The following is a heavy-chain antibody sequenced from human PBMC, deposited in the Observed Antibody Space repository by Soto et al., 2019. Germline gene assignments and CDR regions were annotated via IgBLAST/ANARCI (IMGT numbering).Heavy chain of an antibody. D-gene: IGHD2-2*01. V-gene: IGHV3-74*01. CDR2: INSDGSNI. J-gene: IGHJ6*02. CDR1: GFTFSSHW. Sequence: PGGSLRLSCAASGFTFSSHWMHWVRQAPEKGLVWVSRINSDGSNINYADSVKGRFTISRDNSKNTLYLQMNSLRAEDTAVYYCAKGPADRMSVVPAAMGWLGNYGMDVWGQGTTVTVSS. CDR3: AKGPADRMSVVPAAMGWLGNYGMDV.